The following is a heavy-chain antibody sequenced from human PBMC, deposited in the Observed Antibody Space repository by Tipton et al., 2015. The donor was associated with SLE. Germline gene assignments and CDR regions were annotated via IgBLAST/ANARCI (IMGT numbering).Heavy chain of an antibody. CDR1: GGSISSYY. CDR2: IYYSGST. CDR3: VAQPVAGLWYFDL. J-gene: IGHJ2*01. D-gene: IGHD1-14*01. V-gene: IGHV4-59*01. Sequence: TLSLTCTVSGGSISSYYWSWIRQPPGKGLEWIGYIYYSGSTNYNPSLKSRVTISVDTSKNQFSLKLSSVTAADTAVYYCVAQPVAGLWYFDLWGRGTLVTVSS.